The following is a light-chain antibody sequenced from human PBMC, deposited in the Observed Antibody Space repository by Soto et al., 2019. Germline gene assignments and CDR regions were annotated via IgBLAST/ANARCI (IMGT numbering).Light chain of an antibody. Sequence: QSALTQPPSASGSPGQSVTISCTGTSSDVGSYNSVSWYQQHPGKAPKLMIYEVNKRPSGVPDRFSASKSDNTASLTVSGLQAEDEADYYCSSYAGTKTLVFGRGTKLTVL. V-gene: IGLV2-8*01. CDR1: SSDVGSYNS. CDR3: SSYAGTKTLV. CDR2: EVN. J-gene: IGLJ2*01.